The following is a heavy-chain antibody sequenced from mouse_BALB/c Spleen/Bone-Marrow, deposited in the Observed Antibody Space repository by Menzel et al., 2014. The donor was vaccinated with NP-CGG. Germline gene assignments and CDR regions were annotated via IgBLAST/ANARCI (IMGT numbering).Heavy chain of an antibody. CDR3: ARARGYYVDY. V-gene: IGHV1-80*01. CDR1: GYAFSSYW. Sequence: QVQLQQSGAELVRPGSSVKISCKASGYAFSSYWMDWVKQRPGQGLEWIGQIYPRDGDTNYNGKFKGKATLTAYKSSSTAYMQLSSLTSEDSAVYVCARARGYYVDYWGQGTTLTVSS. J-gene: IGHJ2*01. CDR2: IYPRDGDT.